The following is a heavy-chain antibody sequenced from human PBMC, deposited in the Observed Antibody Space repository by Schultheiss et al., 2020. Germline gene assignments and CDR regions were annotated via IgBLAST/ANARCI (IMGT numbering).Heavy chain of an antibody. D-gene: IGHD2-15*01. CDR1: GDSVSSNSSA. CDR2: TYYRSKWYN. V-gene: IGHV6-1*01. CDR3: ARELGVAPYYFDY. J-gene: IGHJ4*02. Sequence: SQTLSLTCAISGDSVSSNSSACNWIRQSPSRGLEWLGRTYYRSKWYNDYAVSVKSRITINPDTSKNQFSLQLNSVTPEDTAVYYCARELGVAPYYFDYWGQGTLVTVSS.